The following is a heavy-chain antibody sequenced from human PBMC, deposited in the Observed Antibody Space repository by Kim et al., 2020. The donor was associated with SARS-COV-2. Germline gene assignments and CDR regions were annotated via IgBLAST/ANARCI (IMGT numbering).Heavy chain of an antibody. CDR3: ATVDTAMDHFDY. CDR2: ISVSGGST. V-gene: IGHV3-23*01. D-gene: IGHD5-18*01. Sequence: GGSLRLSCAASGFTFSSYAMSWVRQAPGKGLEWVSAISVSGGSTYYADSVKGRFTISRDNSKNTLYLQMNSLRAEDTAVYYCATVDTAMDHFDYWGQGTLVTVSS. J-gene: IGHJ4*02. CDR1: GFTFSSYA.